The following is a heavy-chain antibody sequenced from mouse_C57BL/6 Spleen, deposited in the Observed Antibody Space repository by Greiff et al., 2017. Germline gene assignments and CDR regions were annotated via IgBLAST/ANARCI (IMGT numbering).Heavy chain of an antibody. CDR2: ISNLAYSI. CDR1: GFTFSDYG. J-gene: IGHJ4*01. Sequence: EVQGVESGGGLVQPGGSLKLSCAASGFTFSDYGMAWVRQAPRKGPEWVAFISNLAYSIYYADTVTGRFTISRENAKNTLYLEMSRLRSEDTAMYYCARGGFLLAMDYWGQGTSVTVSS. V-gene: IGHV5-15*01. CDR3: ARGGFLLAMDY. D-gene: IGHD2-1*01.